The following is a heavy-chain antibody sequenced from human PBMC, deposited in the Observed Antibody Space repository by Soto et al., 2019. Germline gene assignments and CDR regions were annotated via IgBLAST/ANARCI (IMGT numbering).Heavy chain of an antibody. Sequence: QLQLQESGPGLVKPSETLYLTCTVSGGSISTDDVYWGWIRQPPGKGLEWIGTIYYSGSTSYNPSLNSRVTITVDTSKYQGSLNLSSVTAADTAVYYCARHRPQWPNYYTYYQIDVWGKGTTVTVSS. CDR1: GGSISTDDVY. CDR3: ARHRPQWPNYYTYYQIDV. V-gene: IGHV4-39*01. D-gene: IGHD6-19*01. J-gene: IGHJ6*03. CDR2: IYYSGST.